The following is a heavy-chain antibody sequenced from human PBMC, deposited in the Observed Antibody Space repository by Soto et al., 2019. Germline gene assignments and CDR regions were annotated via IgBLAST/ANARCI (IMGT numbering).Heavy chain of an antibody. V-gene: IGHV4-30-4*01. CDR2: IYYSGST. D-gene: IGHD3-10*01. CDR1: GGSISSGDYY. CDR3: ARVGSRNAFDI. Sequence: SETLSLTCTVSGGSISSGDYYWSWIRQPPGKGLESIGYIYYSGSTYYNPSLKSRLTISIDTSKNQFSLKLNSVTAADTAVYYCARVGSRNAFDIWGQGTMVTV. J-gene: IGHJ3*02.